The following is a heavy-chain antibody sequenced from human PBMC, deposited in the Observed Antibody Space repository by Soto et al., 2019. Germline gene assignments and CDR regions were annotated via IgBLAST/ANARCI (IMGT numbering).Heavy chain of an antibody. CDR2: ISYDGSNK. J-gene: IGHJ6*02. CDR1: GFTFSSYG. D-gene: IGHD1-7*01. CDR3: AKASLSGRPDLELGYFGMDV. V-gene: IGHV3-30*18. Sequence: GGSLRLSCAASGFTFSSYGMHWVRQAPGKGLEWVAVISYDGSNKYYADSVKGRFTISRDNSKNTRYLQMNSLRAEDTGVYYCAKASLSGRPDLELGYFGMDVWGQGTTVTVSS.